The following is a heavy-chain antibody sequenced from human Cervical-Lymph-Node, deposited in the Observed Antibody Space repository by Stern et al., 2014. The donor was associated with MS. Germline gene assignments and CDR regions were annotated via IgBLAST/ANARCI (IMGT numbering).Heavy chain of an antibody. V-gene: IGHV1-18*01. J-gene: IGHJ4*02. CDR2: INGYNGNI. Sequence: QVQLMQSGAEVKKPGASVKVSCKASGFTFTNHGISWVRQAPGQGLEWMGWINGYNGNIDFAQKFQGRLIMTTDTSTSTVYMELRSLGFDDTAVYYCARYRGLVGNTTDDYWGQGTLVTVSS. CDR3: ARYRGLVGNTTDDY. CDR1: GFTFTNHG. D-gene: IGHD1-26*01.